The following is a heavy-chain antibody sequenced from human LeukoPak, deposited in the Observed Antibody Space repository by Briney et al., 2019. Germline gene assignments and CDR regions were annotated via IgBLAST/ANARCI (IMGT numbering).Heavy chain of an antibody. CDR2: ISSSGSNI. J-gene: IGHJ6*04. D-gene: IGHD3-22*01. CDR1: GFIFSSYE. CDR3: ATGASMIAVSELHV. V-gene: IGHV3-48*03. Sequence: GGSLRLSCAASGFIFSSYEMNWVRQAPGKGLEWVSYISSSGSNIYYADSVKGRFTISRDNAKNSLYLQMNSLRSEDTAVYYCATGASMIAVSELHVWGKGTTVTISS.